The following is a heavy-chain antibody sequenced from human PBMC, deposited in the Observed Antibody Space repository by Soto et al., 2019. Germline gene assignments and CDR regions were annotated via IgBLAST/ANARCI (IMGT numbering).Heavy chain of an antibody. CDR1: GYTFTSYA. D-gene: IGHD3-22*01. V-gene: IGHV1-3*01. J-gene: IGHJ4*02. CDR3: ARVNYDSSGPIIFDY. CDR2: INAGNGNT. Sequence: ASVKVSFKASGYTFTSYAMHWVRQAPGQRLEWMGWINAGNGNTKYSQKFQGRVTITRDTSASTAYMELSSLRSEDTAVYYCARVNYDSSGPIIFDYWGQGTLVTVSS.